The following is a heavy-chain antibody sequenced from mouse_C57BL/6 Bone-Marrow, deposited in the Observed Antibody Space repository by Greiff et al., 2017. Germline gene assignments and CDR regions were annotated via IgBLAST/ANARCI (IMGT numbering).Heavy chain of an antibody. CDR1: GYTFTSYD. V-gene: IGHV1-85*01. Sequence: QVQLQQSGPELVKPGASVKLSCKASGYTFTSYDINWVKQRPGQGLEWIGWIYPRDGSTKYNEKFKGKATLTVDTSSSTAYMELHSLTSEDSAVYFCAYLKEDYYGSYAMDYWGQGTSVTVSS. CDR2: IYPRDGST. J-gene: IGHJ4*01. CDR3: AYLKEDYYGSYAMDY. D-gene: IGHD1-1*01.